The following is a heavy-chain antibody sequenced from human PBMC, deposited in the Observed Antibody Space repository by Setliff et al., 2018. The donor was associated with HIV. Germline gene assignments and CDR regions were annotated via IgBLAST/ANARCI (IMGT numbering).Heavy chain of an antibody. V-gene: IGHV3-23*01. CDR1: GFTFSSYA. D-gene: IGHD3-9*01. J-gene: IGHJ6*03. CDR2: ISGSGGST. Sequence: LRLSCAASGFTFSSYAMSWVRQAPGKGLEWVSAISGSGGSTYYADSVKGRFTISRDNSKNSLYLQMNSLRAEDTAVYYCARDSSRGYLDWLSLRYYYSYYIDVWGKGTTVTVSS. CDR3: ARDSSRGYLDWLSLRYYYSYYIDV.